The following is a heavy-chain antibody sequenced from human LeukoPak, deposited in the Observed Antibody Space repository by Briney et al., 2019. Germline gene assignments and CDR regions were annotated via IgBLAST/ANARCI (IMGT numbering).Heavy chain of an antibody. Sequence: GGSLRLSCAASGFTFSSYAMSWVRQAPGKGLEWVADIKQDGSEKYYVDSVKGRFTISRDNAKNSLYLQMNSLRAEDTAVYYCAREDSYGDFDYWGQGTLVTVSS. D-gene: IGHD5-18*01. CDR1: GFTFSSYA. J-gene: IGHJ4*02. CDR3: AREDSYGDFDY. CDR2: IKQDGSEK. V-gene: IGHV3-7*01.